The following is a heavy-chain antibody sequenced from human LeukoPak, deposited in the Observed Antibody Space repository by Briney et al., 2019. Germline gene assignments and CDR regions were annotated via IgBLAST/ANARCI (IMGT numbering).Heavy chain of an antibody. Sequence: SVKVSCTASGGTFSSYAISWVRQAPGQGLEWMGGIIPIFGTANYAQKFQGRVTITADESTSTAYMELSSLRSEDTAVYYCARDRGPYGGNSIGYWGQGTLVTVSS. CDR2: IIPIFGTA. CDR3: ARDRGPYGGNSIGY. V-gene: IGHV1-69*13. D-gene: IGHD4-23*01. CDR1: GGTFSSYA. J-gene: IGHJ4*02.